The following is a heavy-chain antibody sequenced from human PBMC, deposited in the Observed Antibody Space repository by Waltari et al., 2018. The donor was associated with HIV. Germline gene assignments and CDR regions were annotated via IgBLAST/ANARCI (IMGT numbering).Heavy chain of an antibody. D-gene: IGHD3-10*01. V-gene: IGHV3-53*01. CDR1: GFTVSSNY. CDR3: ARVTFSSCYFDY. J-gene: IGHJ4*02. CDR2: IYSGGST. Sequence: EVQLVESGGGLIQPGGSLSLSCAASGFTVSSNYMSWARQAPGKGLEWVSVIYSGGSTYYADSVKGRFTISRDNSKNTLYLQMNSLRAEDTAVYYCARVTFSSCYFDYWGQGTLVTVSS.